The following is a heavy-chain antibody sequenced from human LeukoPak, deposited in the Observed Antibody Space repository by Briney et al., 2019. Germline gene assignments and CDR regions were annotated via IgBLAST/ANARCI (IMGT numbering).Heavy chain of an antibody. V-gene: IGHV4-59*01. Sequence: SETLSLTCTVSGGSISSYYWSWIRQPPGKGLEWIGYIYYSGSTNYNPSLKSRVTISVDTSKNQFSLKLSSVTAADTAVYYCARESGSAYGYGAFDIWGQGTMVTVSS. CDR1: GGSISSYY. CDR2: IYYSGST. D-gene: IGHD5-18*01. J-gene: IGHJ3*02. CDR3: ARESGSAYGYGAFDI.